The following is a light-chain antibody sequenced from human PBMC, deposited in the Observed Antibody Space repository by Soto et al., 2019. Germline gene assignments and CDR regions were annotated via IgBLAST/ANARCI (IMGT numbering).Light chain of an antibody. V-gene: IGKV1-5*01. CDR3: QQYNTYSPERT. CDR1: QTISSW. Sequence: DIQMTHSPSTLSGSVGDRVTITFRSSQTISSWLAWYQQKPGKAPKLLIYDASSLESGVPSRFSGSGSGTEFTLTISSLQPDDFATYYCQQYNTYSPERTFGQGTKVDIK. J-gene: IGKJ1*01. CDR2: DAS.